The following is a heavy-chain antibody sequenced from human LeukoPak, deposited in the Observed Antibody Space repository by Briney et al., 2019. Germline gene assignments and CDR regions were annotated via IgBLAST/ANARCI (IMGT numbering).Heavy chain of an antibody. CDR2: IYYSGST. V-gene: IGHV4-31*03. Sequence: PSQTLSLTCTVSGGSISSVGYYWSWIRQHPGKGLEWIGYIYYSGSTYYNPSLMSRVTISVDTSKNQFSLKLSSVTAADTAVYYCARSYYSNYYFDYWGQGTLVTVSS. D-gene: IGHD4-11*01. CDR1: GGSISSVGYY. J-gene: IGHJ4*02. CDR3: ARSYYSNYYFDY.